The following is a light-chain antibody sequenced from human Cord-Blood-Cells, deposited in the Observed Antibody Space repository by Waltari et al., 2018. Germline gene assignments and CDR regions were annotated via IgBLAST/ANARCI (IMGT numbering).Light chain of an antibody. CDR2: AAS. Sequence: DIQLTQSPSFLSASVGDRVTITCRASQGISSYLDWYQQKPGKAPKLLIYAASTLQSGVPSRFSGSGSGTEFTLTISSLQPEDFATYYCQQLNSYPLTVGGGTKVEIK. CDR1: QGISSY. V-gene: IGKV1-9*01. J-gene: IGKJ4*01. CDR3: QQLNSYPLT.